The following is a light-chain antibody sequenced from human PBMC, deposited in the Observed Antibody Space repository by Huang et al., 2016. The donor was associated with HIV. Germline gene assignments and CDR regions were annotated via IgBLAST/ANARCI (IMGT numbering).Light chain of an antibody. Sequence: DIQMTQSPSSLSASVGDRVTITCRASPGISDSLAWYQQKPGKAPKLVLYAASRLESGVPSRFSGSGSGTDYTLTISSLQPEDFATYYCQQYYGTPRTFGQGTRVEIK. CDR1: PGISDS. J-gene: IGKJ1*01. CDR3: QQYYGTPRT. CDR2: AAS. V-gene: IGKV1-NL1*01.